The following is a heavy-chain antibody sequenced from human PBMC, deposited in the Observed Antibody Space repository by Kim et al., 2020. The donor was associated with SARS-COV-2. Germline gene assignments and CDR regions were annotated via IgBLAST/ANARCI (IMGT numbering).Heavy chain of an antibody. CDR2: IYYSGST. CDR3: ARAVYYYCSGSSCLDY. D-gene: IGHD3-10*01. V-gene: IGHV4-31*03. CDR1: GGSISSGGYY. J-gene: IGHJ4*02. Sequence: SETLSLTCTVSGGSISSGGYYWSWIRQHPGKGLEWIGYIYYSGSTYYNPSLKSRVTISVDTSKNQFSLKLSSVTAADTAGYYCARAVYYYCSGSSCLDYWGQVTLVTVSS.